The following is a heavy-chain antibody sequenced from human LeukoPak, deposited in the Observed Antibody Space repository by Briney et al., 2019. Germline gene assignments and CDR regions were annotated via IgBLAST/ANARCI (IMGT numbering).Heavy chain of an antibody. CDR2: ISGSGGST. D-gene: IGHD2-2*02. J-gene: IGHJ3*02. Sequence: PGGSLRLSCAASGFTFSSYAMSWVRQAPGKGLEWVSAISGSGGSTYYADSVKGRFTISRDNSKNTLYLQMNSLRAEDTAVYYCAKDVRTWRGIVVVPAAIGGDAFDIWGQGTMVTVSS. CDR1: GFTFSSYA. V-gene: IGHV3-23*01. CDR3: AKDVRTWRGIVVVPAAIGGDAFDI.